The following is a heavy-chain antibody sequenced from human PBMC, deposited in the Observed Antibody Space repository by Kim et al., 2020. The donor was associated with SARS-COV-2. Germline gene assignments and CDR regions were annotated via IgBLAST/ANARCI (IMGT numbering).Heavy chain of an antibody. CDR1: GFTLSSYW. Sequence: GGSLRLSCAASGFTLSSYWMHWVRQAPGKGLVWVSRINSDGSTTNYADSVKGRFTISRDNAKNTLYLQMNSLRAEDTAVYYCARRGYYGSVYYFDYWGRGTLVTVSS. J-gene: IGHJ4*02. D-gene: IGHD3-10*01. CDR3: ARRGYYGSVYYFDY. CDR2: INSDGSTT. V-gene: IGHV3-74*01.